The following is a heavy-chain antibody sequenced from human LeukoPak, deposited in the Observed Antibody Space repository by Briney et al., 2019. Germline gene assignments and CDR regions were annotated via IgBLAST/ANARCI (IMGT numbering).Heavy chain of an antibody. CDR3: AKDQAGA. V-gene: IGHV3-30*02. Sequence: PGGSLRLSCAASGFSFSDFGIHWVRQAPGKGLEWVAFIRYDGGNQLYADSVKGRFTISRDNPKNTLYLQMNSLEEEDTAVYYCAKDQAGAWGQGTLVTVSS. J-gene: IGHJ5*02. CDR1: GFSFSDFG. CDR2: IRYDGGNQ. D-gene: IGHD1-26*01.